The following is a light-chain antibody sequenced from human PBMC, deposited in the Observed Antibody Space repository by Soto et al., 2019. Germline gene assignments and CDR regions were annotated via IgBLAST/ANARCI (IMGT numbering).Light chain of an antibody. V-gene: IGKV1-5*03. Sequence: DFQMTQSPSTLSASVGDGVTITCRASQNIRSRLAWFQQKPGKAPKLLIYKASTLKSGVPSRFSGSGSGTEITLTISSLQPDDFATYYCQQYNSYSTFGQGTKVDIK. CDR2: KAS. CDR3: QQYNSYST. J-gene: IGKJ1*01. CDR1: QNIRSR.